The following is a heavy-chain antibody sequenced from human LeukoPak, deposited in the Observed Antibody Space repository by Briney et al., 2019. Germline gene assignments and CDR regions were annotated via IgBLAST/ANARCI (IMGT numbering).Heavy chain of an antibody. CDR2: IYYSGST. Sequence: SETLSLTCTVSGGSISSYYWSWIRQPPGKGLEWIGYIYYSGSTNYNPSLKSRVTISVDTSKNQFSLKLSSVTAADTAVYYCARGRATHTGYCSGGSCYDWYFDLWGRGTLVTVSS. J-gene: IGHJ2*01. CDR3: ARGRATHTGYCSGGSCYDWYFDL. CDR1: GGSISSYY. D-gene: IGHD2-15*01. V-gene: IGHV4-59*01.